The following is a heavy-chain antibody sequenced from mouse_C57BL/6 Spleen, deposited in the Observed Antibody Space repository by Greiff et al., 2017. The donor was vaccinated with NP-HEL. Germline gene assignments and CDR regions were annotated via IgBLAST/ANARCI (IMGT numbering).Heavy chain of an antibody. Sequence: EVQLQESGPGLVKPSQSLSLTCSVTGYSITSGYYWNWIRQFPGNKLEWMGYISYDGSNNYNPSLKNRISITRDTSKNQFFLKLNSVTTEDTATYYCARDWDGGEGYFDYWGQGTTLTVSS. D-gene: IGHD4-1*01. J-gene: IGHJ2*01. CDR2: ISYDGSN. V-gene: IGHV3-6*01. CDR3: ARDWDGGEGYFDY. CDR1: GYSITSGYY.